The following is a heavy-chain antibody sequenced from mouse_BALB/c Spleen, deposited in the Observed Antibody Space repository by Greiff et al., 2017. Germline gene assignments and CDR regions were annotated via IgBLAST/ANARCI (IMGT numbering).Heavy chain of an antibody. CDR2: ISSGSSTI. CDR1: GFTFSSFG. CDR3: ARAGYGNYGAMDY. D-gene: IGHD2-10*02. Sequence: EVHLVESGGGLVQPGGSRKLSCAASGFTFSSFGMHWVRQAPGKGLEWVAYISSGSSTIYYADTVKGRFTISRDNPKNTFFLQISRLRSEDTAMYYCARAGYGNYGAMDYWGQGTSVTVSA. J-gene: IGHJ4*01. V-gene: IGHV5-17*02.